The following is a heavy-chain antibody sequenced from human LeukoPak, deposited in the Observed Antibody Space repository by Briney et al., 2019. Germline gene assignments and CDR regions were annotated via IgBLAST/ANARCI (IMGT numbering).Heavy chain of an antibody. V-gene: IGHV4-30-4*01. CDR1: GGSISSGDYY. D-gene: IGHD3-22*01. J-gene: IGHJ4*02. CDR2: IYYYGTT. Sequence: PSETLSLTCTVSGGSISSGDYYWSWIRQPPGKGLEWIGYIYYYGTTGSTPSLRSRVIISQDKSKNQFSLNLTSVTAADTAVYYCARLRTVSSGPDYWGQGTLVTVSS. CDR3: ARLRTVSSGPDY.